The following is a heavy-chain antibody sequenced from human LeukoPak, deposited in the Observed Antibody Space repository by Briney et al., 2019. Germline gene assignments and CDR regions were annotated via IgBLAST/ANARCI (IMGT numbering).Heavy chain of an antibody. Sequence: PGGSLRLSCAASGFTFSSYAMSWVRQAPGKGLEWVSAISGSGGSTYYADSVKGRFTISRDNSKNTLYLQMNSLRAEDTAVYYCAKDTDIAVAGTGLGAFDIWGQGTMVTVSS. CDR1: GFTFSSYA. V-gene: IGHV3-23*01. CDR2: ISGSGGST. D-gene: IGHD6-19*01. CDR3: AKDTDIAVAGTGLGAFDI. J-gene: IGHJ3*02.